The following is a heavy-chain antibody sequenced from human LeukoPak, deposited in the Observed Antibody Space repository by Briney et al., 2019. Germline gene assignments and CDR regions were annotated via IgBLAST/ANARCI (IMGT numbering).Heavy chain of an antibody. CDR2: IYYSGSP. D-gene: IGHD7-27*01. V-gene: IGHV4-39*01. CDR3: AQHLGTYQFDY. J-gene: IGHJ4*02. CDR1: GGSISSSGYY. Sequence: SSETLSLTCTVSGGSISSSGYYWGWIRQPPGTGLEWIGSIYYSGSPYYNPSLKSRVTISVDTSKSQFSLKLSSVTAADTAVYYCAQHLGTYQFDYWGQGTLVTVSS.